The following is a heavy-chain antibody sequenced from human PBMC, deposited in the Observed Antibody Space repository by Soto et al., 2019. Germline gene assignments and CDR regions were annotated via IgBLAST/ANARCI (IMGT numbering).Heavy chain of an antibody. CDR3: AKSPSYFADFDY. CDR2: ISWNSGSI. D-gene: IGHD1-26*01. CDR1: GFTFDDYA. J-gene: IGHJ4*02. Sequence: EVQLVESGGGLVQPGRSLRLSCAASGFTFDDYAMHWFRQAPGKGVEWVSGISWNSGSIGYADSVKGRFTVSRDNAKNSLYLQMNSLRAEDTALYYCAKSPSYFADFDYWGQGTLVTVSS. V-gene: IGHV3-9*01.